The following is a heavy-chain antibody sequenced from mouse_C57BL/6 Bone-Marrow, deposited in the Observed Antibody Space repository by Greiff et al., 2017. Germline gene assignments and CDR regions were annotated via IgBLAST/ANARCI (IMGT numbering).Heavy chain of an antibody. CDR3: ARRDYYGRGAMDY. J-gene: IGHJ4*01. CDR1: GFSLSTSGMG. D-gene: IGHD1-1*01. CDR2: IYWDDDK. V-gene: IGHV8-12*01. Sequence: QVTLKVSGPGILQSSQTLSLTCSFSGFSLSTSGMGVSWIRQPSGKGLEWLAHIYWDDDKRYNPSLKSRLTISKDTSRNQVFLKITSVDTADTATYYCARRDYYGRGAMDYWGQGTSVTGSS.